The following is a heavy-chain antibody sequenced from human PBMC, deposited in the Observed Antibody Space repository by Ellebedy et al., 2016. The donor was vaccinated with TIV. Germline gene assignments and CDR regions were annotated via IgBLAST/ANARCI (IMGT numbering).Heavy chain of an antibody. J-gene: IGHJ4*02. CDR2: IWYDGSNK. V-gene: IGHV3-33*01. D-gene: IGHD5-12*01. Sequence: GGSLRLXCAASGFIFSNYGIHWVRQAPGKGLEWAAVIWYDGSNKYYADSVKGRFTISRDNSKSTVYLEMNSLRAEDTAVYYCVRAPRGRYYFDYWGQGTLVTVSS. CDR1: GFIFSNYG. CDR3: VRAPRGRYYFDY.